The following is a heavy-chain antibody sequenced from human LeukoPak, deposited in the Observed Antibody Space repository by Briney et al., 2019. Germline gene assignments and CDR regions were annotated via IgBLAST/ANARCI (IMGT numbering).Heavy chain of an antibody. CDR1: GGTFSSYA. CDR3: ARDYDFWSGYYTGGAFDI. J-gene: IGHJ3*02. V-gene: IGHV1-69*05. Sequence: ASVKVSCKASGGTFSSYAISWVRQAPGQGLEWMGGIIPIFGTANYAQKFQGRVTITTDESTSTAYMELSSLRSEDTAVYYCARDYDFWSGYYTGGAFDIWGQGTMVTVSS. CDR2: IIPIFGTA. D-gene: IGHD3-3*01.